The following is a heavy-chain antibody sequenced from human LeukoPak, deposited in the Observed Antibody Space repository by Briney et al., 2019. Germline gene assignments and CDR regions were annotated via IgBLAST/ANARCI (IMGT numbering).Heavy chain of an antibody. CDR3: ARDETSSTSRFDY. J-gene: IGHJ4*02. D-gene: IGHD2-2*01. CDR1: GYTFTGYY. Sequence: ASVKVSCKASGYTFTGYYMHWVRQAPGQGLEWMGWINPNSGGTNYAQKFQGRVTMTRDTSISTAYMELSRLRSDDTAVYYCARDETSSTSRFDYWGQGTLVTVSS. V-gene: IGHV1-2*02. CDR2: INPNSGGT.